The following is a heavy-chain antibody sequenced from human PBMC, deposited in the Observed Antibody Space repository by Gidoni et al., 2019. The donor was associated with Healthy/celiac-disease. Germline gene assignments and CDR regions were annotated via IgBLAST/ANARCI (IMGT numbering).Heavy chain of an antibody. J-gene: IGHJ5*02. CDR2: INPNSCGT. D-gene: IGHD1-26*01. V-gene: IGHV1-2*02. CDR3: ARDTELAGIVAYPFAP. CDR1: GYTFTGYY. Sequence: QVQLVQSGAEGKKPGASVKVSCQASGYTFTGYYMHWVRQAPGQGLEWMGWINPNSCGTNYAQKFQCRVTMTRDTSISTAYMELSRLRSDYTAVYYWARDTELAGIVAYPFAPWGQGTLVTVSS.